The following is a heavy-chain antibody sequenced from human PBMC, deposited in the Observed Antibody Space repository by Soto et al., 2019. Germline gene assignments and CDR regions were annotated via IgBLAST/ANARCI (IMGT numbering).Heavy chain of an antibody. D-gene: IGHD2-2*01. CDR3: ARGTLNIVVVPAAMGSNYYYYYGMDV. V-gene: IGHV4-34*01. Sequence: PSETLSLTCAVYGGSFSGYYWSWIRQPPGKGLEWIGEINHSGSTNYNPSPKSRVTISVDTSKNQFSLKLSSVTAADTAVYYCARGTLNIVVVPAAMGSNYYYYYGMDVWGQGTTVTVSS. J-gene: IGHJ6*02. CDR1: GGSFSGYY. CDR2: INHSGST.